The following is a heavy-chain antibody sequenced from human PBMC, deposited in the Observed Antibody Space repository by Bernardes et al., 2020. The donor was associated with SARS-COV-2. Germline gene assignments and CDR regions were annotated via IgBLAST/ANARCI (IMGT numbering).Heavy chain of an antibody. CDR1: GFTFSGCW. CDR2: INQDGSQK. D-gene: IGHD3-16*01. J-gene: IGHJ4*02. Sequence: GGSLRLSCEASGFTFSGCWMSWVRQAPGKGLERVANINQDGSQKYYADSVKGRFTISRDNSKNTLILQMNSLRVDDTATYYCAIPGGDWGQGTLVTVSS. V-gene: IGHV3-7*03. CDR3: AIPGGD.